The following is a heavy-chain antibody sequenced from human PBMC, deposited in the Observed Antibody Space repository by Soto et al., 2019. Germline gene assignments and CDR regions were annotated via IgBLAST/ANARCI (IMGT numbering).Heavy chain of an antibody. V-gene: IGHV1-46*02. Sequence: QVQLVQSGAEVKKPGASVKVSCKPSGYSLNTYYLHWVRQAPGQGLEWMGVIHPNGGGSTYAQNFLGIVTMTRDTSTSTVFMALSRLRSADTAVYYCARGGHIAVVTASFDYWGQGTLVTVSS. CDR2: IHPNGGGS. J-gene: IGHJ4*02. CDR1: GYSLNTYY. CDR3: ARGGHIAVVTASFDY. D-gene: IGHD2-21*02.